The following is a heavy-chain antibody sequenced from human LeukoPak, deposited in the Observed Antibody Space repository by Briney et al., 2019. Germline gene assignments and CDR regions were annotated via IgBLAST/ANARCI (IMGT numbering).Heavy chain of an antibody. CDR2: INPNSGGT. CDR3: ARDRRYYDFWSGSSWFDP. Sequence: ASVKVSCKASGYTFTGYYMHWVRQAPGQGLEWMGWINPNSGGTNYAQKFQGRVTMTRDTSISTACMELSRLRSDDTAVYYCARDRRYYDFWSGSSWFDPWGQGTLVTVSS. J-gene: IGHJ5*02. V-gene: IGHV1-2*02. CDR1: GYTFTGYY. D-gene: IGHD3-3*01.